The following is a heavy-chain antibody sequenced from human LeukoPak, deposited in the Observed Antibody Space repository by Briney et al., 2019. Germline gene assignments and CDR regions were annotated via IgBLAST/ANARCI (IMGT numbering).Heavy chain of an antibody. Sequence: EGSLRLSCTASGFTLSTYAMNWVRQAPGKGLEWVSSISHSGDTSDYADSVKGRFTISRDNSKNTLYLQMNSLSAEDTAMYYCRRQFLVGVSWGPGTLVTVSS. V-gene: IGHV3-23*01. CDR1: GFTLSTYA. CDR2: ISHSGDTS. J-gene: IGHJ5*02. D-gene: IGHD5/OR15-5a*01. CDR3: RRQFLVGVS.